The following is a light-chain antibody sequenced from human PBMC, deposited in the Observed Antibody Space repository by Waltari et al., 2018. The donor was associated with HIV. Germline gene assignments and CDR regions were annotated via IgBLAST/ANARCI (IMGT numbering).Light chain of an antibody. Sequence: DIQLTQSPSFLSASVGDTVTITCRASQGIPNNVAWYQQKPGKAPKSLIYDASTLQSGVPSRFSGSGSGTEFTLTISSLKPEDFATYYCQQVKSYPLTFGQGTRLEIK. CDR1: QGIPNN. J-gene: IGKJ5*01. CDR3: QQVKSYPLT. CDR2: DAS. V-gene: IGKV1-9*01.